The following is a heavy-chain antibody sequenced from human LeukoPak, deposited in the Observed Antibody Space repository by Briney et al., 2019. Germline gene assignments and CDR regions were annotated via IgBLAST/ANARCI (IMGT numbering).Heavy chain of an antibody. D-gene: IGHD6-19*01. CDR1: GGSISIYY. J-gene: IGHJ4*02. CDR2: IYYSGST. Sequence: SETLSLTCTVSGGSISIYYWSRIRQPPGKGLEWIGYIYYSGSTNYNPSLKSRVTISVDTSKNQFSLKLSSVTAADTAVYYCARTGGSGWYMDFHYWGQGTLVTVSS. CDR3: ARTGGSGWYMDFHY. V-gene: IGHV4-59*01.